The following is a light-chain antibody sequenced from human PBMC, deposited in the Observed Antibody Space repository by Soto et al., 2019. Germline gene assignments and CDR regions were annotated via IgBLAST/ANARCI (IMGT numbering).Light chain of an antibody. V-gene: IGKV3-20*01. CDR1: RSVGSNY. Sequence: VVLTQSPGTLSLSPGERATLSCRASRSVGSNYLAWYQQKPGQAPRLLIYGTSRRATGIPDRFSGSGSGTDVTLTISRLEPEDFALDYCQQYADSPLLSFGGGTKLEI. CDR3: QQYADSPLLS. CDR2: GTS. J-gene: IGKJ4*02.